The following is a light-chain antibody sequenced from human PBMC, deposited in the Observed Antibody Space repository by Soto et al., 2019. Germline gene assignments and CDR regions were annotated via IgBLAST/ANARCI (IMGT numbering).Light chain of an antibody. CDR2: GAS. J-gene: IGKJ1*01. CDR3: QQYNNWWT. CDR1: QSVSSN. Sequence: EIVRTQSPATRSVSPGERATLSCRASQSVSSNLAWYQQKPGQAPRLLIYGASTRATGIPARFSGSGSGTEFTLTISSLQSEDFAVYYCQQYNNWWTFGQGTKV. V-gene: IGKV3-15*01.